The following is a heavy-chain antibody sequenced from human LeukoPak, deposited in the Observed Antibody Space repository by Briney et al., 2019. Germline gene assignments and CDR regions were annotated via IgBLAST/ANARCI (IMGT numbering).Heavy chain of an antibody. J-gene: IGHJ4*02. CDR3: VRLAHSGSYYGFTFDS. V-gene: IGHV5-51*01. Sequence: GESLKISCKGSGYSFTTYWIGWVRQMPVKGLEWLGIIYGGDSDTSYSPSFQGQVTMSVDKSITTAYLQWRSLKASDTAMYYCVRLAHSGSYYGFTFDSWGQGTLVTVSS. CDR1: GYSFTTYW. D-gene: IGHD1-26*01. CDR2: IYGGDSDT.